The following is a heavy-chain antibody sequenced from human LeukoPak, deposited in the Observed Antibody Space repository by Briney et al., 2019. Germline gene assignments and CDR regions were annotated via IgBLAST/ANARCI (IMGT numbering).Heavy chain of an antibody. CDR1: GYTFTSYG. CDR3: ARDPHHCSGGSCYPYYYYYGMDV. Sequence: ASVKVSCKASGYTFTSYGISWVRQAPGQGLEWMGWISAYNGNTNYAQKLQGRVTMTTDTSTSTAYMELRSLRSDDTAVYYCARDPHHCSGGSCYPYYYYYGMDVWGQGTTVTVSS. V-gene: IGHV1-18*01. CDR2: ISAYNGNT. D-gene: IGHD2-15*01. J-gene: IGHJ6*02.